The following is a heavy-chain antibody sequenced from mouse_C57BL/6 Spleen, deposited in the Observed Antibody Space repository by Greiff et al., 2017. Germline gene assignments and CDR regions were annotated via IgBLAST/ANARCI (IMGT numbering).Heavy chain of an antibody. CDR1: GYAFSSSW. CDR2: IYPGDGDT. D-gene: IGHD1-1*01. J-gene: IGHJ1*03. Sequence: QVQLQQSGPELVKPGASVKISCKASGYAFSSSWMNWVKQRPGKGLEWIGRIYPGDGDTNYNGKFKGKATLTADKSSSTAYMQLSSLTSEDSAVYFCARGGYGSSHWYFDVWGTGTTVTVSS. CDR3: ARGGYGSSHWYFDV. V-gene: IGHV1-82*01.